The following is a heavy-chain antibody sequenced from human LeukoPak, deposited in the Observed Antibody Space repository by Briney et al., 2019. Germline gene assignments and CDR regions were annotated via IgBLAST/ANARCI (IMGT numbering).Heavy chain of an antibody. Sequence: PGGSLRLSCAASGFTFSSYGMSWVRQAPGKGLEWVSAISGSGGSTYYADPVKGRFTISRDNSKNTLYLQMNSLRAEDTAVYYCAKEGGELPHEYYFDYWGQGTLVTVSS. V-gene: IGHV3-23*01. D-gene: IGHD1-26*01. CDR1: GFTFSSYG. J-gene: IGHJ4*02. CDR3: AKEGGELPHEYYFDY. CDR2: ISGSGGST.